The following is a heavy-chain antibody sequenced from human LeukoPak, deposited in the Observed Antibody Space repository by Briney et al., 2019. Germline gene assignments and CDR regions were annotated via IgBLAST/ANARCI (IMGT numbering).Heavy chain of an antibody. CDR3: ARDFQPGIAAAGTDY. D-gene: IGHD6-13*01. CDR2: INPNSGGT. J-gene: IGHJ4*02. Sequence: GASVKVPCKASGYTFTGYYMHWVRQAPGQGLEWMGWINPNSGGTNYAQKFQGRVTMTRDTSISTAYMELSRLRSDDTAVYYCARDFQPGIAAAGTDYWGQGTLVTVSS. V-gene: IGHV1-2*02. CDR1: GYTFTGYY.